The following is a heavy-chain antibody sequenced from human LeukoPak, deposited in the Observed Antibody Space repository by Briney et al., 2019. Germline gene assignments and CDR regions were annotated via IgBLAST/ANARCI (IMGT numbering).Heavy chain of an antibody. Sequence: SETLSLTCTVSGGSISSYYWSWIRQPPGKGLEWIGYIYYSGSTNYNPSLKSRVTISVDTSKNQFSLKLSSVTAADTAVYYCARGSDCSSTSCYMPYNWFDPWGQGTLVTVSS. J-gene: IGHJ5*02. D-gene: IGHD2-2*02. V-gene: IGHV4-59*12. CDR2: IYYSGST. CDR3: ARGSDCSSTSCYMPYNWFDP. CDR1: GGSISSYY.